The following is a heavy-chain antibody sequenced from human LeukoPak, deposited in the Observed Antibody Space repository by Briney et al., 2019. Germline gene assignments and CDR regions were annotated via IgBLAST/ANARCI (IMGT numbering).Heavy chain of an antibody. D-gene: IGHD2-15*01. V-gene: IGHV3-53*01. Sequence: GGSLRLSCAASTFTVSTNYMSWVRQAPGKGLEWVSVIYAGGNTNYADSVKGRFTISRDNSGNTLYLQMNSLRAEDTAIYYCAKGISSPLYYFDNWGQGILVTVSS. CDR2: IYAGGNT. J-gene: IGHJ4*02. CDR3: AKGISSPLYYFDN. CDR1: TFTVSTNY.